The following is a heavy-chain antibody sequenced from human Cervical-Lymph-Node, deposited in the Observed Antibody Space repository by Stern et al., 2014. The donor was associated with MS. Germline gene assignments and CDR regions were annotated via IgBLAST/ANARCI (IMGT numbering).Heavy chain of an antibody. J-gene: IGHJ5*02. CDR1: GDSISSSNW. Sequence: QVQLQESGPGLVKPSGTLSLTCAVSGDSISSSNWWSWVRQSPGKGLGWVGDIYHAGTTNYNPTLKRRLPIPANNSKNQFPLKLTSVTAADTAVYYCVRALGSSSFRYWFDPWGQGTLVIVSS. V-gene: IGHV4-4*02. D-gene: IGHD6-13*01. CDR2: IYHAGTT. CDR3: VRALGSSSFRYWFDP.